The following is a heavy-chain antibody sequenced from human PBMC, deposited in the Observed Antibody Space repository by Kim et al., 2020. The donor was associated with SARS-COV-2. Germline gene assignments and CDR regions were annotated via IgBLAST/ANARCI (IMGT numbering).Heavy chain of an antibody. V-gene: IGHV3-43*02. J-gene: IGHJ6*02. Sequence: GGSLRLSCAASGFTFDDYAMHCVRQAPGKGLEWVSLISGDGGSTYYADSVKGRFTISRDNSKNSLYLQMNSLRTEDTALYYCEKDLYCSVCYYYYGMDVWGPGTTVTVSS. D-gene: IGHD2-15*01. CDR3: EKDLYCSVCYYYYGMDV. CDR1: GFTFDDYA. CDR2: ISGDGGST.